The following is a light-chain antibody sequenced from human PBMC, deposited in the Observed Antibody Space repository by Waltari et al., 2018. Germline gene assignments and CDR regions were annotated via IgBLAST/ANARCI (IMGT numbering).Light chain of an antibody. J-gene: IGLJ2*01. Sequence: QSALTQPASVSGSPGQSITISCTGTSSDVGGYNYVSWYQQHPGKAPKLMIYEVSKWPSGCSSPFSGSKSGTTASLTISGLQSDDEADYYCSSYTTSSTPGVFGGGTKLTVL. CDR2: EVS. V-gene: IGLV2-14*01. CDR3: SSYTTSSTPGV. CDR1: SSDVGGYNY.